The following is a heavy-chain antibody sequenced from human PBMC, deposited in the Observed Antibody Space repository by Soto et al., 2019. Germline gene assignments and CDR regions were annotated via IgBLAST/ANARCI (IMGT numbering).Heavy chain of an antibody. CDR3: ARRQVLYGTAFAP. CDR2: MNPNNGNT. J-gene: IGHJ5*02. D-gene: IGHD2-2*02. Sequence: QVQLVQSGAEVKKPGASVKVSCKASGYTFTRYDINWVRQATGQGLEWMGWMNPNNGNTGYAQKLQGRVTMTRNTSISTAYMELSSLRSEDTAVYYCARRQVLYGTAFAPWGQGTLVTVSS. CDR1: GYTFTRYD. V-gene: IGHV1-8*01.